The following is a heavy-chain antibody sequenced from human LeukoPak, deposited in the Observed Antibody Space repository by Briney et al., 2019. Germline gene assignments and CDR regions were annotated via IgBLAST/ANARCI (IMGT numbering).Heavy chain of an antibody. J-gene: IGHJ6*03. CDR2: IKEDGSEK. CDR3: ARRSYRGVIGLYYYYYMDV. CDR1: GGSISSSSYY. D-gene: IGHD3-16*02. Sequence: PSETLSLTCTVSGGSISSSSYYWGWIRQPPGKGLEWVANIKEDGSEKYYVDSVKGRFTMSRDNAKNSVYLQMNRLRVEDTAVYYCARRSYRGVIGLYYYYYMDVWGKGTPVTVSS. V-gene: IGHV3-7*01.